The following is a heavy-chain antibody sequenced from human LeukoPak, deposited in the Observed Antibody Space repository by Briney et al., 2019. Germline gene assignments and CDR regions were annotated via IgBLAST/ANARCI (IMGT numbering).Heavy chain of an antibody. CDR2: ISGSGTIT. J-gene: IGHJ3*02. Sequence: GGSLRLSCAASGFTFTSYEMNWVRQAPGKGLEWVSYISGSGTITYYADSVKGRFTISRDNSKNTLYLQMNSLRAEDTAVYYCAKDLRYSGSSTVNDAFDIWGQGTLVTVSS. V-gene: IGHV3-48*03. CDR3: AKDLRYSGSSTVNDAFDI. CDR1: GFTFTSYE. D-gene: IGHD1-26*01.